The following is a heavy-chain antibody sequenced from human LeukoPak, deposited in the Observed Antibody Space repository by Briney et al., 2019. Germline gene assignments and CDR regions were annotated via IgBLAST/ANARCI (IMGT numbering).Heavy chain of an antibody. Sequence: GGSLRLSCAASRFTFSNFAMSWVRQAPGKGLEWVAVIWYDGTNKYYADSVKGRFTISRDNSKNTLYLQMNSLRAEDTAVYYCARVTYSSTWYHFDQWGQGTLVIVSS. V-gene: IGHV3-33*08. J-gene: IGHJ4*02. CDR1: RFTFSNFA. D-gene: IGHD6-13*01. CDR3: ARVTYSSTWYHFDQ. CDR2: IWYDGTNK.